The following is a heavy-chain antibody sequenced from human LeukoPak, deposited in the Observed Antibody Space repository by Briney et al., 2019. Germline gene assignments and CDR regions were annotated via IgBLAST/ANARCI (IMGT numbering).Heavy chain of an antibody. CDR2: IYHSGST. Sequence: SETLSLTCTVSGGSISSGGYHWSWIRQPPGKGLEWIGYIYHSGSTYYNPSLKSRVTISVDRSKNQFSLKLSSVTAADTAVYYCARDIGYGSSSLIDYWGQGTLVTVSS. D-gene: IGHD6-6*01. V-gene: IGHV4-30-2*01. CDR3: ARDIGYGSSSLIDY. J-gene: IGHJ4*02. CDR1: GGSISSGGYH.